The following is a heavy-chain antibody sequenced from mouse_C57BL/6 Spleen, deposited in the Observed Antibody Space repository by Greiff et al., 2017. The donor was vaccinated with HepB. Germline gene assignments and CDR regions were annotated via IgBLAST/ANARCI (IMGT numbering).Heavy chain of an antibody. CDR2: IYPGDGDT. CDR3: ARELRSYWYFDV. D-gene: IGHD1-1*01. CDR1: GYAFSSSW. J-gene: IGHJ1*03. Sequence: VKLVESGPELVKPGASVKISCKASGYAFSSSWMNWVKQRPGKGLEWIGRIYPGDGDTNYNGKFKGKATLTADKSSSTAYMQLSSLTSEDSAVYFCARELRSYWYFDVWGTGTTVTVSS. V-gene: IGHV1-82*01.